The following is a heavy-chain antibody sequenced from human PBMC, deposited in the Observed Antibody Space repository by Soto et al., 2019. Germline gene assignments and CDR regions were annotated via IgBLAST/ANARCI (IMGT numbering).Heavy chain of an antibody. CDR1: GFTFSSYA. D-gene: IGHD3-3*01. CDR3: ARDIRFLEWLSHNYYYSGMDV. Sequence: GGSLRLSCAASGFTFSSYAMHWVRQAPGKGLEWVAVISYDGSNKYYADSVKGRFTISRDNSKNTLYLHMNSLRAEDTAVYYCARDIRFLEWLSHNYYYSGMDVWGQGTTVTVSS. V-gene: IGHV3-30-3*01. J-gene: IGHJ6*02. CDR2: ISYDGSNK.